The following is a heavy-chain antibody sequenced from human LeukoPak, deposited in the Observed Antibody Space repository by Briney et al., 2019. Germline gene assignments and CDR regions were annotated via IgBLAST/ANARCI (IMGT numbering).Heavy chain of an antibody. V-gene: IGHV4-59*01. Sequence: PSETLSLTCTVSGGSISSYYWSWIRQPPGKGLEWIGYIYYSGSTNYNPSLKSRVTISVDTSKNQFSVKLSSVTAADTAVYYCARAASYGPYYYYYYMDVWGKGTTVTVSS. CDR1: GGSISSYY. D-gene: IGHD5-18*01. J-gene: IGHJ6*03. CDR2: IYYSGST. CDR3: ARAASYGPYYYYYYMDV.